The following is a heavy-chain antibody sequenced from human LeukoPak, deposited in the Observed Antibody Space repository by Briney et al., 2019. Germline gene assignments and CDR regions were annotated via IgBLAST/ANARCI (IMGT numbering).Heavy chain of an antibody. CDR3: ARVLNYYDSSGYYYGYAFDI. J-gene: IGHJ3*02. Sequence: PSQTLSLTCTVSGGSISSGSYYWSWIRQPAGKGLEWIGRIYTSGSTDYNPSLKSRVTISVDTSKNQFSLKQSSVTAADTAVYYCARVLNYYDSSGYYYGYAFDIWGQGTMVTVSS. CDR1: GGSISSGSYY. CDR2: IYTSGST. V-gene: IGHV4-61*02. D-gene: IGHD3-22*01.